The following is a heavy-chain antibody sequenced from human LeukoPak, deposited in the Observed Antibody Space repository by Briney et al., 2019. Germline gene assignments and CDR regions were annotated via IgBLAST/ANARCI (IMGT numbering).Heavy chain of an antibody. D-gene: IGHD2-15*01. CDR3: ARGHCDGGNCYGWRYLDV. V-gene: IGHV3-13*01. CDR1: GFTVSNFD. J-gene: IGHJ6*03. Sequence: GGSLRLSCAVSGFTVSNFDMYWVRQGTGKGLEWVSTIGVGGETHYPDSVRGRFTISRENAKNSLYLQMNSLRAGDTAVYYCARGHCDGGNCYGWRYLDVWGKGTTVTVSS. CDR2: IGVGGET.